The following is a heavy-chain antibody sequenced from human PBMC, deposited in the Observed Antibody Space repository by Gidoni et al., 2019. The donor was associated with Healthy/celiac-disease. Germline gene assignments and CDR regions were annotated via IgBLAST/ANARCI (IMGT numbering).Heavy chain of an antibody. CDR3: ARPIVATDYWEFGY. J-gene: IGHJ4*02. V-gene: IGHV5-51*01. D-gene: IGHD5-12*01. Sequence: EVQLVQSLAEVKTPGESLKISCKVSAYSFTSYWIGWVRQMPGKGLEWMGIIYPGDYDTRYSQSFQGKVTISADKSISTAYMQWSSLKASDTDMYYCARPIVATDYWEFGYWGQGTLVTVSS. CDR2: IYPGDYDT. CDR1: AYSFTSYW.